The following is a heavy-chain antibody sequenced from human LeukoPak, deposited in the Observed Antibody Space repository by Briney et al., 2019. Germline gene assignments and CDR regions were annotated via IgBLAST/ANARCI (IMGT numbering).Heavy chain of an antibody. V-gene: IGHV3-9*01. J-gene: IGHJ5*02. CDR1: GFSFDDYA. CDR2: ISWNSGSI. CDR3: AKDRTSQIIGDNWFDP. Sequence: SLRLSCVASGFSFDDYAMHWVRQVPGKGLEGVSGISWNSGSIDYADSVKGRFTISRDNAQNSLYLQMNSLRAEDTALYYCAKDRTSQIIGDNWFDPWGQGTLVTVSS. D-gene: IGHD2-2*01.